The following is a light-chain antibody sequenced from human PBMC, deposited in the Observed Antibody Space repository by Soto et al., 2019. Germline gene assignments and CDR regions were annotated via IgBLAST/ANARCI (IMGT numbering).Light chain of an antibody. V-gene: IGKV3-15*01. CDR2: GAS. CDR1: QSVNSN. J-gene: IGKJ1*01. Sequence: EIVMTQSPATLSVSPGERGTLSCRASQSVNSNLAWYQLKPGQAPRLLIYGASTRDAGIPARFSGSGSGTEFTRTISSLQSEDLSVYYCQQYDTWPPVTFGQGNKVEI. CDR3: QQYDTWPPVT.